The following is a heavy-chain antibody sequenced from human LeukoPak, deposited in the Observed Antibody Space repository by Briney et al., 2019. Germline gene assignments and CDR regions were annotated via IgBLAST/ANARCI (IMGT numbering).Heavy chain of an antibody. Sequence: KPSETLSLTCAVYGGSFSGYYWSWIRQPPGKGLEWIGEINHSGSTNYNPSLKSRVTISVDTSKNQFSLKLSSVTAADTAVYYCARGDHGDYAEGIDYWGQGTLVTVSS. CDR2: INHSGST. D-gene: IGHD4-17*01. J-gene: IGHJ4*02. V-gene: IGHV4-34*01. CDR3: ARGDHGDYAEGIDY. CDR1: GGSFSGYY.